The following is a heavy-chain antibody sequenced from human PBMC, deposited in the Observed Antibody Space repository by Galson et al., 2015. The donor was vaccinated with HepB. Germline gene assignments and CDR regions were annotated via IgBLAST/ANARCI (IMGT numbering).Heavy chain of an antibody. Sequence: SLRLSCAASGFAFNRFAMHWVRQTPGKGLEWVAVVSIDGSRQHYADSVRGRFTIFRDNSKNTLYLQMNSLRPEDTAVYYCAKEMPGNAWSGFDYWGQGTLVTVSS. J-gene: IGHJ4*02. CDR1: GFAFNRFA. D-gene: IGHD6-19*01. CDR3: AKEMPGNAWSGFDY. CDR2: VSIDGSRQ. V-gene: IGHV3-30-3*02.